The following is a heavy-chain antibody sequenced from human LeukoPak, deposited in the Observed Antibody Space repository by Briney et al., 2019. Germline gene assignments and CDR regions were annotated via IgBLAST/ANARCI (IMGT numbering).Heavy chain of an antibody. V-gene: IGHV1-2*02. CDR2: INPNSGGT. D-gene: IGHD6-19*01. Sequence: ASVKVSCKASGYTFTGYYMHWVRQAPGQGLEWMGWINPNSGGTNYAQKFQGGVTMTRDTSISTAYMELSRLRSDDTAVYYCARVLYSSGWYSYWGQGTLVTVSS. CDR3: ARVLYSSGWYSY. CDR1: GYTFTGYY. J-gene: IGHJ4*02.